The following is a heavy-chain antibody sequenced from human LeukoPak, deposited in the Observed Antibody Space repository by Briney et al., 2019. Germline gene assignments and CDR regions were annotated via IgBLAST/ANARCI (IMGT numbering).Heavy chain of an antibody. V-gene: IGHV3-23*01. J-gene: IGHJ4*02. D-gene: IGHD4-17*01. Sequence: GGSLRLSCAASGFTFSSYAMSWVRQAPGKGLEWVSAISGSGGSTYYADSVKGRFTISRDNSKNTLYLQMDSLRAEDTAVYYCAKDDYGGNAPSDYWGQGTLVTVSS. CDR2: ISGSGGST. CDR3: AKDDYGGNAPSDY. CDR1: GFTFSSYA.